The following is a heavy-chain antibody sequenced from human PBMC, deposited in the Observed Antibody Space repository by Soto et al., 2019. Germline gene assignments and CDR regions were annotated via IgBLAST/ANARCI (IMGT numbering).Heavy chain of an antibody. J-gene: IGHJ4*02. V-gene: IGHV3-48*03. D-gene: IGHD3-22*01. Sequence: GSLRLSCVGSGFTFSSYEMNWVRQAPGKGLEWVSNIRSSGRSINYADSVKGRFTISRDNAKNSLYLQMNSLRAEDTAVYYCTRVRDSNDYWGQGTLVTVS. CDR1: GFTFSSYE. CDR3: TRVRDSNDY. CDR2: IRSSGRSI.